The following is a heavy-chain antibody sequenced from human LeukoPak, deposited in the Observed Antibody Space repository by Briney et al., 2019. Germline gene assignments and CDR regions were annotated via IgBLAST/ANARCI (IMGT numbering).Heavy chain of an antibody. CDR3: ARLKLLWSNYFDY. Sequence: PGGSLRLSCAASGFTFSSYSMNWVRQAPGKGLWWVSSISSSSSYIYYAYSVKGLFTISRDNAKSSLYLQMNSLRAEDTAVYYCARLKLLWSNYFDYWGQGTLVTVSS. V-gene: IGHV3-21*01. D-gene: IGHD2-2*01. CDR2: ISSSSSYI. CDR1: GFTFSSYS. J-gene: IGHJ4*02.